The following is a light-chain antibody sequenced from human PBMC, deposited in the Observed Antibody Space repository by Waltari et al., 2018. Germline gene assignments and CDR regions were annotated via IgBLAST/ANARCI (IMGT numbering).Light chain of an antibody. CDR2: ASS. J-gene: IGKJ1*01. CDR1: QSIGSN. Sequence: EIVMTQSQATLSVSPGERATLTCRASQSIGSNLAWYQQKPGQAPRPLLYASSTRATGIPARFSGSGSGTEFTLTISSLQSEDFAVYCCQHYNNWPWTFGQGTKVEIK. CDR3: QHYNNWPWT. V-gene: IGKV3-15*01.